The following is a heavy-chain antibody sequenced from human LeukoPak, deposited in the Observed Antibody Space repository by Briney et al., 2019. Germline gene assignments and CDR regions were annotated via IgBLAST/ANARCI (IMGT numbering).Heavy chain of an antibody. J-gene: IGHJ6*02. CDR2: IYSGGST. CDR3: ASSGTASRGAMDV. D-gene: IGHD1-1*01. Sequence: PGGSLRLSCAASGLTFSSNFMTWVRQAPGKGLEWVSAIYSGGSTFYAASVRGRFNISRDNSKKTMFLQMSSLRVEDAAVYYCASSGTASRGAMDVWGQGTTVTVSS. CDR1: GLTFSSNF. V-gene: IGHV3-66*01.